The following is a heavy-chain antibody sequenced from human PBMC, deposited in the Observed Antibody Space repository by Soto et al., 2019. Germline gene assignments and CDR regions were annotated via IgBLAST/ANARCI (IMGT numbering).Heavy chain of an antibody. Sequence: SETLSLTCTVSGGSISSGGYYWSWIRQHPGKGLEWIGYIYYSGSTYYNPSLKSRVTISVDTSKNQFSLKLSSVTAADTAVYYCAGEHDYGDLKTRYYFDYWGQGTLVTVSS. V-gene: IGHV4-31*03. CDR1: GGSISSGGYY. CDR2: IYYSGST. J-gene: IGHJ4*02. CDR3: AGEHDYGDLKTRYYFDY. D-gene: IGHD4-17*01.